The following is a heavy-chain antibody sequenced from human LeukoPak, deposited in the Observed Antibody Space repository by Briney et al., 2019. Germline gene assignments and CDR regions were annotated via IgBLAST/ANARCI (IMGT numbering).Heavy chain of an antibody. V-gene: IGHV4-38-2*02. CDR3: ARQTGSGLFILP. D-gene: IGHD3/OR15-3a*01. J-gene: IGHJ4*02. CDR2: IYYSGNT. CDR1: GYSISSGYY. Sequence: SETLSLTCTVSGYSISSGYYWGWIRQPPGKGLEWIGSIYYSGNTYYNASLKSQVSISIDTSKDQFSLRLTSVTAADTAVYYCARQTGSGLFILPGGQGTLVTVSS.